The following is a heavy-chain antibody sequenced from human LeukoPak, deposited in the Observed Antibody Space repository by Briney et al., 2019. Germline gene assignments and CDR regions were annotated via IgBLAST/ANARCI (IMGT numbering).Heavy chain of an antibody. CDR2: IYYSGST. V-gene: IGHV4-39*01. D-gene: IGHD3-22*01. Sequence: SETLSLTCTVSGGSISSSSYYWGWIRQPPGKGLEWIGSIYYSGSTYYNPSLKSRVTISVDTSKNQFSLKLSSVTAADTAVYYCARSTYYYDSSGYYGPTNFDYWGQGTLVTVSS. CDR3: ARSTYYYDSSGYYGPTNFDY. J-gene: IGHJ4*02. CDR1: GGSISSSSYY.